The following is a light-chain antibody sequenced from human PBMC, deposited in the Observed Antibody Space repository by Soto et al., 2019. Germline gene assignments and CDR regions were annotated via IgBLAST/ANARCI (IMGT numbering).Light chain of an antibody. CDR2: GNR. CDR3: QAYDYSLTASV. V-gene: IGLV1-40*01. J-gene: IGLJ3*02. Sequence: QPVLTQPPSVSGAPGQRVTISCTGSSSNFGSGYDVHWYQQLPGTAPKLVIFGNRNRPSGVPERFSGSKSGTSASLAITGLQAEDEADYYCQAYDYSLTASVFGGGSKLTVL. CDR1: SSNFGSGYD.